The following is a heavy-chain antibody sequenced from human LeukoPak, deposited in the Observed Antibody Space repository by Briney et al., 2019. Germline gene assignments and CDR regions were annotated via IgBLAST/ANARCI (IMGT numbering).Heavy chain of an antibody. V-gene: IGHV3-66*01. CDR2: IYSGGST. Sequence: GVSLRLSCAASGFTVSSNYMSWVRQAPGKGLEWVSVIYSGGSTYYADSVKGRFTISRDNSRNTLYLQMNSLRAEDTAVYYCAREIAVANYFDYWGQGTLVTVSS. CDR3: AREIAVANYFDY. CDR1: GFTVSSNY. D-gene: IGHD6-19*01. J-gene: IGHJ4*02.